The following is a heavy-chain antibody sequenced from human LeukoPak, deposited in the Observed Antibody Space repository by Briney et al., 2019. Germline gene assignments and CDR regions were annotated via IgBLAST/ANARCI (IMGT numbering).Heavy chain of an antibody. D-gene: IGHD2-15*01. V-gene: IGHV1-18*01. CDR2: ISAYNGNT. Sequence: ASVKVSCKASGHTFTSYGISWVRQAPGQGLEWMGWISAYNGNTNYAQKLQGRVTMTTDTSTSTAYMELRSLRSDDTAVYYCARVSKWSLYYYYYYMDVWGKGTTVTVSS. CDR3: ARVSKWSLYYYYYYMDV. CDR1: GHTFTSYG. J-gene: IGHJ6*03.